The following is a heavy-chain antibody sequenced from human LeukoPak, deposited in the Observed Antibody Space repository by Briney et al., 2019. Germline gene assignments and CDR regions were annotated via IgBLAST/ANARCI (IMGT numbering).Heavy chain of an antibody. CDR1: GYTFTGYY. CDR2: INPNSGGT. D-gene: IGHD3-10*01. Sequence: GASVKVSCKASGYTFTGYYMHWVRHAPGQGLEWMGWINPNSGGTNYAQKFKGRVTMTRDTSISTAYMELSRLRSDDTAVYYCARVSPFITMVRGVSPLFDYWGQGTLVTVSS. CDR3: ARVSPFITMVRGVSPLFDY. V-gene: IGHV1-2*02. J-gene: IGHJ4*02.